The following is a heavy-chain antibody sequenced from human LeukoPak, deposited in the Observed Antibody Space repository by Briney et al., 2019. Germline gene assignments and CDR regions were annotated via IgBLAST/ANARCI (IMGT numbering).Heavy chain of an antibody. CDR3: ARASDYDSSGYYFGYSVYYFDY. CDR1: GYTFTSYG. D-gene: IGHD3-22*01. CDR2: INPNSGGT. J-gene: IGHJ4*02. V-gene: IGHV1-2*02. Sequence: ASVKVSCKASGYTFTSYGISWVRQAPGQGLEWMGWINPNSGGTNYAQKFQGRVTMTRDTSISTAYMELSSLRSDDSAVYYCARASDYDSSGYYFGYSVYYFDYWGQGTLVTVSS.